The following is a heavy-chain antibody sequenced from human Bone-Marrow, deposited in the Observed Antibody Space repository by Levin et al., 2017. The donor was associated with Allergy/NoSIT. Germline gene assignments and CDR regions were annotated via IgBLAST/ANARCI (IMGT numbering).Heavy chain of an antibody. V-gene: IGHV3-48*03. CDR1: GFTFSSSE. CDR2: ISIGGSTK. Sequence: PGGSLRLSCAASGFTFSSSEMNWVRQAPGKGLEWVSYISIGGSTKSYADSVKGRFTISRDNAKNLLYLQMNSLRAEDTAVYYCARLTYFDLWGRGTLVTVSS. J-gene: IGHJ2*01. CDR3: ARLTYFDL.